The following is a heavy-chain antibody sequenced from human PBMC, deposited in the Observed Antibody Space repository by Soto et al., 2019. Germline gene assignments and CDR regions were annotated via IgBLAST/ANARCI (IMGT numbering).Heavy chain of an antibody. Sequence: QVQLVQSGAEVKKPGASVKVSCKASGYTFTSYGISWVRQAPGQGLEWMGWISAYNGNTNYAQKLQGRVTMTTDTSTGTAYMELRSRRSDDTAVYYCARGVTARGGVIVTMWYFDYWGQGTLVTVSS. CDR2: ISAYNGNT. D-gene: IGHD3-16*02. V-gene: IGHV1-18*01. CDR1: GYTFTSYG. CDR3: ARGVTARGGVIVTMWYFDY. J-gene: IGHJ4*02.